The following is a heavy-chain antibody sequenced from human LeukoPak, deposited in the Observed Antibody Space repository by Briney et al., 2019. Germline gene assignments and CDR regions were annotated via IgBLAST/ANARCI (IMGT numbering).Heavy chain of an antibody. J-gene: IGHJ4*02. V-gene: IGHV1-2*02. CDR2: INPNSGGT. Sequence: ASVKVSCKASGYTFTGYYMHWVRQAPGQGLEWMGWINPNSGGTNYAQKFQGRVTMTRDTSIGTAYMELSRLRSDDTAVYYCARDLQAIRRHTHVRYYFDYWGQGTLVTVSS. D-gene: IGHD5-18*01. CDR1: GYTFTGYY. CDR3: ARDLQAIRRHTHVRYYFDY.